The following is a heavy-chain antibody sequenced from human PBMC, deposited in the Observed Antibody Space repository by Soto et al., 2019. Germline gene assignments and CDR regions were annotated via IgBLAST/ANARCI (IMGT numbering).Heavy chain of an antibody. CDR1: GGSISSGGYY. Sequence: QVQLQESGPGLVKPSQTLSLTCTVSGGSISSGGYYWSWIRQHPGKGLEWIGYIYYSGSTYYNPSLRSRVTISVDTSKNELSLKLSSVTAADTAVYYCARGKEVGAGGGLNYWGQGTLVTLSS. J-gene: IGHJ4*02. V-gene: IGHV4-31*03. D-gene: IGHD2-15*01. CDR2: IYYSGST. CDR3: ARGKEVGAGGGLNY.